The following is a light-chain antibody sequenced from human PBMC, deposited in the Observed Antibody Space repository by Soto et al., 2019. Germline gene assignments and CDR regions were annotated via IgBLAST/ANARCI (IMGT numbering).Light chain of an antibody. CDR3: SSYTSSGRYV. CDR2: DVS. Sequence: HSALTQPSSVSGSPGQSITISCTGTSSDVGGYSHVSWYQQNTGKAPKLMVYDVSNRPSGVSNRFPGSKSGNTASLTISGLQAEDEADYYCSSYTSSGRYVFGTGTKVTAL. CDR1: SSDVGGYSH. J-gene: IGLJ1*01. V-gene: IGLV2-14*01.